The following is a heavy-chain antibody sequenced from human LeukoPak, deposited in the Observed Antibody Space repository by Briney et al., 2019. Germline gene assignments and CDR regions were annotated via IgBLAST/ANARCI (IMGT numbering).Heavy chain of an antibody. CDR2: ISYDGSNK. D-gene: IGHD2-15*01. Sequence: GRSLRLSCAASGFTFSSYGMHWVRQAPGKGPEWVAVISYDGSNKYYADSVKGRFTISRDNSKNTLYLQMNSLRAEDTAVYYCAKDLVRDCSGGSCYGIDYWGQGTLVTVSS. V-gene: IGHV3-30*18. J-gene: IGHJ4*02. CDR1: GFTFSSYG. CDR3: AKDLVRDCSGGSCYGIDY.